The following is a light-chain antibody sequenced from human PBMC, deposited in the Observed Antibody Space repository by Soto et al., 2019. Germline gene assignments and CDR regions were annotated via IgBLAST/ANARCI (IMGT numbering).Light chain of an antibody. Sequence: GFTQSASTLSLSPGERATLSCRASQSIRTSLAWYQQKPGQAPRLLIYGASNRATGIPDRFSGSGSGTDFTLTISRLEPEDFAVYYCQQYGSSGTFGQGTKVDI. CDR1: QSIRTS. CDR3: QQYGSSGT. CDR2: GAS. V-gene: IGKV3-20*01. J-gene: IGKJ1*01.